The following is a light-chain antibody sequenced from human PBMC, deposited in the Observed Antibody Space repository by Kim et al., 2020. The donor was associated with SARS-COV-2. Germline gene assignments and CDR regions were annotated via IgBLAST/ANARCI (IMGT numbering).Light chain of an antibody. CDR2: GKN. CDR3: NSRDSSGNHV. CDR1: SLRSYY. V-gene: IGLV3-19*01. J-gene: IGLJ1*01. Sequence: VAFGQTVRITCQGDSLRSYYASWYQQKPGQAPVLVIYGKNNRPSGIPDRFSGSSSGNTASLTITGAQAEDEADYYCNSRDSSGNHVFGTGTKVTVL.